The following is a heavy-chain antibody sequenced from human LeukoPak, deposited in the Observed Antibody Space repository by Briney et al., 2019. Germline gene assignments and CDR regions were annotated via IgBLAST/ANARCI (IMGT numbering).Heavy chain of an antibody. J-gene: IGHJ3*01. Sequence: GDSLRLSCAASGFAFSRYWISWVRQAPGKGLEWLANIGQDGSLINYAGSVKGRFTISRDNAKNLLFLQMDSLRGEDTAVYFCARDVGYNYGPKYDAFDLWGQGTMVTVSA. CDR2: IGQDGSLI. D-gene: IGHD3-10*01. V-gene: IGHV3-7*01. CDR1: GFAFSRYW. CDR3: ARDVGYNYGPKYDAFDL.